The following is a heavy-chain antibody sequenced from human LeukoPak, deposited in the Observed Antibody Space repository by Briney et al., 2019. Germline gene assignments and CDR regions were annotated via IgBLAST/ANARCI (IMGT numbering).Heavy chain of an antibody. D-gene: IGHD3-22*01. Sequence: SETLSHTCTVSGGSVSSGSYYWSWIRQPPGKGQEWIGYIYYSGSTNYNPSLKSRVTMSVDTSKNQFSLKLSSVTAADTAVYYCAREFSSGYLAYWGQGTLVTVSS. J-gene: IGHJ4*02. V-gene: IGHV4-61*01. CDR1: GGSVSSGSYY. CDR3: AREFSSGYLAY. CDR2: IYYSGST.